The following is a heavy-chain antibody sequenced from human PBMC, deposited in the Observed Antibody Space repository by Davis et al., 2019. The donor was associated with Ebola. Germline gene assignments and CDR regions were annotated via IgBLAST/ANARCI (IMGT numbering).Heavy chain of an antibody. CDR1: GYSFTGYW. V-gene: IGHV5-51*01. CDR2: MYPGDPET. D-gene: IGHD3-16*02. CDR3: TRSKDNVVEPVGFDS. Sequence: GESLKISCKASGYSFTGYWIGWVRQLPGKGLEWMGIMYPGDPETNYNPSFEGHVTISADKSISTVYLQWSSLKASDTAMYYCTRSKDNVVEPVGFDSWGQGTLITVSS. J-gene: IGHJ5*01.